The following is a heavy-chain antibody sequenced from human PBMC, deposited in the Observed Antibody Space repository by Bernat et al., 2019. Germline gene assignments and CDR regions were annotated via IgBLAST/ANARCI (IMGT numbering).Heavy chain of an antibody. CDR3: ARHSYGYYGSGSPYFDY. J-gene: IGHJ4*02. CDR1: GGSISSYY. D-gene: IGHD3-10*01. CDR2: IYYSGST. V-gene: IGHV4-59*08. Sequence: QVQLQESGPGLVKPSETLSLTCTVSGGSISSYYWSWIRQPPGKGLEWIGYIYYSGSTNYNPSLTSRVTISVDTSKNQFSLKLIFVAAADTAVYYCARHSYGYYGSGSPYFDYWGQGTLVTVSS.